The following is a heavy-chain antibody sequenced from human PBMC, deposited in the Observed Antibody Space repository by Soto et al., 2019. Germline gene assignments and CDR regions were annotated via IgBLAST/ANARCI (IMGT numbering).Heavy chain of an antibody. D-gene: IGHD2-21*02. J-gene: IGHJ5*02. CDR2: VYHTGDT. V-gene: IGHV4-4*02. Sequence: QVQLQESGPRLVKPSGSLSLTCGVSGGTVASRHWWSWVRQSPGGGLEWIGNVYHTGDTNFNPSLQSRVTISVDKSNNQFSLRRNSLTAADTAVYFCAREIVTAGGNNYFDPWGPGTLVTVSS. CDR1: GGTVASRHW. CDR3: AREIVTAGGNNYFDP.